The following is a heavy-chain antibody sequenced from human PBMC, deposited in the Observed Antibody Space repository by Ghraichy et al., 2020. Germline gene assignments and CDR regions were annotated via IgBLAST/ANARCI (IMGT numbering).Heavy chain of an antibody. V-gene: IGHV3-33*01. CDR3: ARASGPFDM. Sequence: GGSLRLSCVASGFAFSTYGMHWVRQAPGKGLEWVAVIWYDGSNKYYADSVKGRFTISRDNSKNTLYLQMNSLRAEDTALYYCARASGPFDMWGQGTMVTVSS. CDR1: GFAFSTYG. CDR2: IWYDGSNK. J-gene: IGHJ3*02.